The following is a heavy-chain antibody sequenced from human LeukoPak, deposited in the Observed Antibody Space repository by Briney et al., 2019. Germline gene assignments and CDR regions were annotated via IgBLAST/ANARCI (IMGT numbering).Heavy chain of an antibody. J-gene: IGHJ5*02. Sequence: ASVKVSCKASGGTFSNYGFNWVRQAPGQGLEYMGGIVPMFGTANYAQKFQGRVTIIADEVTNTIYMELSSLRSEDTAVYYCARSVRALPNWFDPWGQGTLIIVSS. CDR2: IVPMFGTA. D-gene: IGHD5/OR15-5a*01. CDR1: GGTFSNYG. V-gene: IGHV1-69*13. CDR3: ARSVRALPNWFDP.